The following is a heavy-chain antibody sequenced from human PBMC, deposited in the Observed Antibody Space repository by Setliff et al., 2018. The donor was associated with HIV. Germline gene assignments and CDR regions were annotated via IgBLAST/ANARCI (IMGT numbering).Heavy chain of an antibody. D-gene: IGHD5-18*01. V-gene: IGHV3-20*04. J-gene: IGHJ6*03. CDR2: INWDGSKR. Sequence: PGGSLRLSCAAAGFNFDDFGMSWVRQVPGKGLEWISSINWDGSKRVYAEYAASVKGRFTISRDDSKNSLYLQMNSLKSEDTAVYYCTRHVDSGTYMDVWGRGTTVTVSS. CDR1: GFNFDDFG. CDR3: TRHVDSGTYMDV.